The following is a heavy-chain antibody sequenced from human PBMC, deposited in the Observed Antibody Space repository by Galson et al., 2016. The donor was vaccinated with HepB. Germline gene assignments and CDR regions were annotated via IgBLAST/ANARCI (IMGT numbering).Heavy chain of an antibody. CDR1: GFSFSNFA. J-gene: IGHJ4*02. Sequence: SLRLSCAASGFSFSNFAMSWVRQAPGKGLEWVSAISGSGGGAYYADSVKGRFTISRDNSKNTVFLQMNSLRADDSAVYKCVKQSGFDRNYFDDWGQGTRVTVSS. V-gene: IGHV3-23*01. CDR3: VKQSGFDRNYFDD. D-gene: IGHD5-12*01. CDR2: ISGSGGGA.